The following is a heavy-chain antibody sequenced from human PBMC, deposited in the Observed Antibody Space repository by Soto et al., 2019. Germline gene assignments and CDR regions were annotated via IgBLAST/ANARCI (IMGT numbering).Heavy chain of an antibody. J-gene: IGHJ4*02. D-gene: IGHD7-27*01. Sequence: PGGSLRLSCAASGFTFSTYAMNWVRQAPGKGLEWVSTLSGSGGSTYYADSVKGRFTISRDNSKNTLYLQVDSLRAEDTAVYYCAKGPGASPNYYFDCWGQGTLVTVAS. CDR3: AKGPGASPNYYFDC. CDR1: GFTFSTYA. CDR2: LSGSGGST. V-gene: IGHV3-23*01.